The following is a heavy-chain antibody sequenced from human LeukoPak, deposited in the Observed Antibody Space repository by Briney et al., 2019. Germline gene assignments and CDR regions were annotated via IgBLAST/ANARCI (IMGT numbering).Heavy chain of an antibody. J-gene: IGHJ4*02. CDR2: INGDETRT. CDR1: GFTFSSHW. CDR3: VRARTTVLNLFDY. V-gene: IGHV3-74*01. D-gene: IGHD4-17*01. Sequence: GGSLRLSCAASGFTFSSHWMHWARQGPGKGLVWVSRINGDETRTAYADSVKGRFTISRDNAKNTLYLQMNSLRADDTAVYYCVRARTTVLNLFDYWGQGTLVSVST.